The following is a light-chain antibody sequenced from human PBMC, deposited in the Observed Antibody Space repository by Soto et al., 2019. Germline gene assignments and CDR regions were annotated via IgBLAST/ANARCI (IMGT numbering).Light chain of an antibody. CDR1: QSVSSNF. CDR2: GTS. CDR3: HQYDNLPRT. Sequence: IVLTQSPGTLSLSPGERATLSCRASQSVSSNFLAWFQQRPGQAPRLLIYGTSRRAPGIPDRFSGSGSGTDFTLTISRLEPEDFAVYYCHQYDNLPRTFGQGTKVEIK. V-gene: IGKV3-20*01. J-gene: IGKJ1*01.